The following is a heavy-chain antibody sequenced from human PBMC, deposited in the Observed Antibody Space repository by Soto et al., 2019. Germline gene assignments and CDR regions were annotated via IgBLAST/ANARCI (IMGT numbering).Heavy chain of an antibody. CDR1: GYSFTSYW. CDR3: ARGYCSTTSCLNAFDI. Sequence: GESLKISCKGSGYSFTSYWIGWVRQMPGKGLEWMGIIYPGDSDTRYSPSFQGQVTISADKSISTAYLQWSSLKASDTAMYYCARGYCSTTSCLNAFDIWGQGTMVTVS. CDR2: IYPGDSDT. D-gene: IGHD2-2*01. J-gene: IGHJ3*02. V-gene: IGHV5-51*01.